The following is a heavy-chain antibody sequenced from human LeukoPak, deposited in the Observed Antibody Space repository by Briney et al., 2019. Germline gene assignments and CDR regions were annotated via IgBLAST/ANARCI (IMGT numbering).Heavy chain of an antibody. CDR3: ASPRGFSYGYFDN. D-gene: IGHD5-18*01. CDR2: IYYSKNT. V-gene: IGHV4-39*01. CDR1: GGSISSSNAY. J-gene: IGHJ4*02. Sequence: SETLSLTCTVSGGSISSSNAYWGWIRQPPGKGLEWIGSIYYSKNTYYNPSLKSRVTISADTSKNQFSLTLGSVSATDTAVYCCASPRGFSYGYFDNWGQGTLVTVSS.